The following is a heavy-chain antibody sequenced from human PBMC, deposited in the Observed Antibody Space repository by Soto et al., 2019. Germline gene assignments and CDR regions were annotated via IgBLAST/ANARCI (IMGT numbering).Heavy chain of an antibody. V-gene: IGHV4-59*08. J-gene: IGHJ4*02. D-gene: IGHD3-10*01. CDR3: ARTSRITMVRGVILFDY. Sequence: SETLSLTCTVSGGSISSYYWSWIRQPPGKGLEWIGYIYYSGSTNYNPSLKSRVTISVDTSKNQFSLKLSSVTAADTAVYYCARTSRITMVRGVILFDYWGQGTLVTVSS. CDR2: IYYSGST. CDR1: GGSISSYY.